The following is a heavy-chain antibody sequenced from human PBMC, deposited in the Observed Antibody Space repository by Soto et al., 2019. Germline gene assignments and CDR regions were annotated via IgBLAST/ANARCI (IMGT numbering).Heavy chain of an antibody. CDR2: TYYRSKWYN. D-gene: IGHD6-19*01. V-gene: IGHV6-1*01. CDR1: GDSVSSNSAA. CDR3: AWTLNFPTADSGSYLDY. Sequence: SQTLSLTCAISGDSVSSNSAAWNWIRQSPSRGLEWLGRTYYRSKWYNDYAVSVKSRITINPDTSKNQFSLQLNSVTPEDTAVYYCAWTLNFPTADSGSYLDYWGQGTLVTVSS. J-gene: IGHJ4*02.